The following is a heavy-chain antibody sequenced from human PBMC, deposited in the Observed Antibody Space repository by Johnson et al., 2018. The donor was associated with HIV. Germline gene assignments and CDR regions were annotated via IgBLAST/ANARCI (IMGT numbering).Heavy chain of an antibody. J-gene: IGHJ3*01. CDR1: AFTFFNYA. D-gene: IGHD6-6*01. CDR2: INQDGGEK. CDR3: ARDPGPGSSSHERSWGGFDL. V-gene: IGHV3-7*01. Sequence: VQLVESGGGMVQPGGSLRLSCAASAFTFFNYAMTWVRQPPGKGLEWVANINQDGGEKIYVDSVKGRFTISRDNAENSLYLQRNSLRVDDTAVDYGARDPGPGSSSHERSWGGFDLWGQGTMVAVSS.